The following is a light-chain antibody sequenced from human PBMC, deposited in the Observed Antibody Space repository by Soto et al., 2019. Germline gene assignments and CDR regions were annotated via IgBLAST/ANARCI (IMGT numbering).Light chain of an antibody. J-gene: IGLJ2*01. CDR3: NSYATSNSLI. CDR1: SSDIGFYNY. Sequence: QSALTQPASVSGSLGQSITISCTGTSSDIGFYNYVSWYQQHPGKAPRLIIYEVSYRPSGVSNRFSASKSANTASLTISGLQAEDEADYYCNSYATSNSLIFGGGTKVTVL. CDR2: EVS. V-gene: IGLV2-14*01.